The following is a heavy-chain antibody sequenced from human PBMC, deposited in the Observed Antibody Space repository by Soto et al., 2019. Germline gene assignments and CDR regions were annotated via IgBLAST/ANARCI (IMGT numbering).Heavy chain of an antibody. CDR2: IWYDGSNK. J-gene: IGHJ6*02. V-gene: IGHV3-33*01. CDR1: GFTFSSYG. CDR3: ARTGGAVAGHYYYYGMDV. Sequence: QVQLVESGGGVVQPGRSLRLSCAASGFTFSSYGMHWVRQAPGKGLEWVAVIWYDGSNKYYADSVKGRFTISRDNSKNTLYLQMNSLRAEDTAVYYCARTGGAVAGHYYYYGMDVWGQGITVTVYS. D-gene: IGHD6-19*01.